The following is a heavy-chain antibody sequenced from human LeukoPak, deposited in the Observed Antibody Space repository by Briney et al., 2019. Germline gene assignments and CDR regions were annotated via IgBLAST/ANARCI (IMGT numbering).Heavy chain of an antibody. J-gene: IGHJ4*02. Sequence: PGGSLRLSCAASGFTFSSYAMSWVRQAPGKGLMWVSRINSDGSSTSYADSVKGRFTISRDNAKNTLYLQMNSLRAEDTAVYYCARGDGYNYYWGQGTLVTVSS. V-gene: IGHV3-74*01. D-gene: IGHD5-24*01. CDR3: ARGDGYNYY. CDR2: INSDGSST. CDR1: GFTFSSYA.